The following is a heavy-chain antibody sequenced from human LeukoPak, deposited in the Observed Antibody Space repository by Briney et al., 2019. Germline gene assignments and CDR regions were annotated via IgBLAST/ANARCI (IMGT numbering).Heavy chain of an antibody. J-gene: IGHJ4*02. CDR3: AKSSMIRGADFDS. CDR2: MNPNSGNT. CDR1: GYPFISFD. D-gene: IGHD3-10*01. Sequence: GASVKVSFKASGYPFISFDINWVRQATGQGLEWMGWMNPNSGNTGYAERVQGRVTITRNTSINTAYMELSGLRSEDTAVYYCAKSSMIRGADFDSWGQGILVTVSS. V-gene: IGHV1-8*02.